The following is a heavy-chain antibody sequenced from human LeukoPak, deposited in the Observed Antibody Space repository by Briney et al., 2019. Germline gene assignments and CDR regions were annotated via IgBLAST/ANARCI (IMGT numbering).Heavy chain of an antibody. CDR3: ARVLAYYDSGTYPRARPFDI. CDR1: GFTFTGFY. D-gene: IGHD3-10*01. Sequence: ASVKVSCKASGFTFTGFYMHWFRQAPGQGLGWMGWINPNGGGTNYAQKFQGRVTMTRDTSISTAYLELSRLRSDDTAVYYCARVLAYYDSGTYPRARPFDIWGQGTMVTVSS. V-gene: IGHV1-2*02. J-gene: IGHJ3*02. CDR2: INPNGGGT.